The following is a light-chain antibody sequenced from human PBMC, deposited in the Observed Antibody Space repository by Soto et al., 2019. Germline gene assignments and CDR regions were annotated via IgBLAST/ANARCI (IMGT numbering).Light chain of an antibody. CDR1: QSISSW. Sequence: DIQMTQSPSTLSASVGDRVPITCRASQSISSWLAWYQQKPGKAPKLLIYDASSLESGVPSRFSGSGSGTEFTLTISSLQPDDCATYYCQQYNSYSWTFGQGTKVELK. CDR2: DAS. J-gene: IGKJ1*01. CDR3: QQYNSYSWT. V-gene: IGKV1-5*01.